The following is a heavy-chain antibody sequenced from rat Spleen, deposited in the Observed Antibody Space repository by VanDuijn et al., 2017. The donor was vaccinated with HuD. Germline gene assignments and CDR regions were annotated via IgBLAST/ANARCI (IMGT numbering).Heavy chain of an antibody. CDR1: GFSLTDNS. CDR2: IWDDETT. J-gene: IGHJ2*01. Sequence: QVQLKESGPGLVQPSQTLSLTCTVSGFSLTDNSVHWVRQPPGKGLKWMGGIWDDETTDYNPALKSRLSISRDTSKSQVFLRMDSLQTDDTAIYFCSCDGYYWGQGVMVTVSS. D-gene: IGHD1-12*03. CDR3: SCDGYY. V-gene: IGHV2-1*01.